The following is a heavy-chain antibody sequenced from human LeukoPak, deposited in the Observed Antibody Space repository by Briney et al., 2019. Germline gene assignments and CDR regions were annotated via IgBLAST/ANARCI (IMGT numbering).Heavy chain of an antibody. Sequence: GGSLRLSCAASGLTFSSHWMHWVRQAPGKGLVWVSRITNDGSSTTYADSVKGRFTISRDNAKNMLYLQMNSLRAEDTAVYYCARPVRGSSSWYWGIDYWGQGTLVTVSS. CDR3: ARPVRGSSSWYWGIDY. V-gene: IGHV3-74*01. CDR2: ITNDGSST. D-gene: IGHD6-13*01. CDR1: GLTFSSHW. J-gene: IGHJ4*02.